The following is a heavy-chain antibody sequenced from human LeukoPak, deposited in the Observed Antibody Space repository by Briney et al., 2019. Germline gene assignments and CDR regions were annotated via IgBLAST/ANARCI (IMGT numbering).Heavy chain of an antibody. CDR2: IYPGDSDT. J-gene: IGHJ4*02. CDR3: ARQAHDILTGYCDY. D-gene: IGHD3-9*01. CDR1: GYTFPNYW. V-gene: IGHV5-51*01. Sequence: GESLKISCKSSGYTFPNYWIGWVRQMPGKGLEWMGIIYPGDSDTRYSPSFQGQVTISADKSISTAYLQWSSLKASDTAMYYCARQAHDILTGYCDYWGQGTLVTVSS.